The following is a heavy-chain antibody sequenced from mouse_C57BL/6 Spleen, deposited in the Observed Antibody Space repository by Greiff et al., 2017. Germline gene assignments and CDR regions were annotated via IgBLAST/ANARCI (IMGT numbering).Heavy chain of an antibody. CDR3: ARLDDGYPGY. J-gene: IGHJ2*01. CDR2: INPYNGGT. CDR1: GYTFTDYY. Sequence: DVHLVESGPVLVKPGASVKMSCKASGYTFTDYYMNWVKQSHGKSLEWIGVINPYNGGTSYNQKFKGKATLTVDKSSSTAYMELNSLTSEDSAVYYCARLDDGYPGYWGQGTTLTVSS. D-gene: IGHD2-3*01. V-gene: IGHV1-19*01.